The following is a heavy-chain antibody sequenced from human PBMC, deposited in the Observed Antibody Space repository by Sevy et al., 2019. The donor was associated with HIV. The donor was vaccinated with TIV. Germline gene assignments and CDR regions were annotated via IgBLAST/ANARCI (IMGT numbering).Heavy chain of an antibody. CDR1: GFTVSSNY. CDR3: ATHASDYDSTGYLERDAFDI. Sequence: GGSLRLSCAASGFTVSSNYMSWVRQAPGKGLEWVSVIYAGGNTYYADSVKGRFTISRDNSKNTLYLQMNSLRAEDTAVYYCATHASDYDSTGYLERDAFDIWGQGTMVTVSS. D-gene: IGHD3-22*01. V-gene: IGHV3-53*01. CDR2: IYAGGNT. J-gene: IGHJ3*02.